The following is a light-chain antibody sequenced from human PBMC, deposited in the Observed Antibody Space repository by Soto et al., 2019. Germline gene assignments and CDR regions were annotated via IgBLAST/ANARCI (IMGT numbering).Light chain of an antibody. CDR1: QSVSSN. CDR3: QQYNNWPYT. J-gene: IGKJ2*01. V-gene: IGKV3-15*01. CDR2: GAS. Sequence: EIVMTQSPATLSVSPGERAALSCMASQSVSSNFAWYQQKPCQAPRLLIYGASTRSTGIPARFSGSGSGTEFTLTISSLQSEDVAVYYCQQYNNWPYTFGQGTKLDI.